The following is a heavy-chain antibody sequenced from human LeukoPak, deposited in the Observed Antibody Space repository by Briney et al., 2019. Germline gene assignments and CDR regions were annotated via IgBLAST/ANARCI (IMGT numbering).Heavy chain of an antibody. J-gene: IGHJ4*02. CDR1: GFTFSSYW. Sequence: PGGSLRLSCAASGFTFSSYWMSWVRQAPGKGLEWVANIKQDGSEKYYVDSVKGRFTISRDNAKNSLYLQMNSLRAEDTAVYYCARTGKLLWWWGDYWGQGTLVTVSS. D-gene: IGHD2-21*01. CDR2: IKQDGSEK. CDR3: ARTGKLLWWWGDY. V-gene: IGHV3-7*01.